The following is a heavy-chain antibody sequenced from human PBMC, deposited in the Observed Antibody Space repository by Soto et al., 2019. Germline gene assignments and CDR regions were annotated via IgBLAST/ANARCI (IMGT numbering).Heavy chain of an antibody. J-gene: IGHJ4*02. V-gene: IGHV3-66*01. CDR3: AREGIRSPLYY. CDR2: IYSGGST. Sequence: EVQLVESGGGLVQPGGSLRLSCAVSGFTVSSNYMSWVRQAPGKGLEWVSVIYSGGSTYYADSVKGRFTISRDNSKNKLYLQMNSLRAEDTAVYYCAREGIRSPLYYWGQGTLVTVSS. D-gene: IGHD4-17*01. CDR1: GFTVSSNY.